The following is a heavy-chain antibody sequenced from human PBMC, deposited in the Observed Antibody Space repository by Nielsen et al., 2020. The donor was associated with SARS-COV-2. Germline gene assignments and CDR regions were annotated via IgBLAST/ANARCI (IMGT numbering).Heavy chain of an antibody. CDR1: GFTFSSYE. Sequence: GGSLRLSCAASGFTFSSYEMNWVRQAPGKGLGWVSNIRSSGSSTYYADSVKGRFTISRDNAKNSLFLQMNRLRAEDTAVYYCARWGLGYCSGGSCSDAFDIWGQGTMVTVSS. J-gene: IGHJ3*02. CDR3: ARWGLGYCSGGSCSDAFDI. D-gene: IGHD2-15*01. V-gene: IGHV3-48*03. CDR2: IRSSGSST.